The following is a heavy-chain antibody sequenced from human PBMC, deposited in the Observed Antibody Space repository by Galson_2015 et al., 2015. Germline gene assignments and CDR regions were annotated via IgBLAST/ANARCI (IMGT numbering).Heavy chain of an antibody. D-gene: IGHD1-26*01. CDR1: GGTFSSYA. J-gene: IGHJ4*02. CDR3: AGGTWEPYYFDY. Sequence: SVKVSCKASGGTFSSYAISWVRQAPGQGLEWMGGIIPIFGTANYAQKFQGRVTITADESTSTAYMELSSLRSEDTAVYYCAGGTWEPYYFDYWGRGTLVTVSS. CDR2: IIPIFGTA. V-gene: IGHV1-69*13.